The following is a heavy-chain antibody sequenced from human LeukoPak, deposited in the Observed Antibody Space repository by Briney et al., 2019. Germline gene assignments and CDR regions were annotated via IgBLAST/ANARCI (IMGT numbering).Heavy chain of an antibody. D-gene: IGHD3-22*01. CDR3: ARDYFDSSGYHFDFYYYYMDV. CDR2: INPNSGGT. Sequence: ASVKVSCKASGYTFTSYGISWARQAPGQGLEWMGWINPNSGGTKYAQKFQGRVTMTRDTSISTSYMELSRLRSDDTAVYYCARDYFDSSGYHFDFYYYYMDVWGKGTTVTVSS. J-gene: IGHJ6*03. V-gene: IGHV1-2*02. CDR1: GYTFTSYG.